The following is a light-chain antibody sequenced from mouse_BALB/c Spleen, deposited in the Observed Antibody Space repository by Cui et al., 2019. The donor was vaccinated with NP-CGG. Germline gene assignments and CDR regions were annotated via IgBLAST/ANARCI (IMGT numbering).Light chain of an antibody. J-gene: IGLJ1*01. CDR3: SLWYSNHWV. Sequence: QAVVTQDSALTTSPGETVTLTCRSSIGAVTTSNYANWVQEKPDHLFTGLIGGTNNRVPGVPARFSGSLIGDKAALTITGAQTEDETIYFCSLWYSNHWVFGGGTKLTVL. V-gene: IGLV1*01. CDR2: GTN. CDR1: IGAVTTSNY.